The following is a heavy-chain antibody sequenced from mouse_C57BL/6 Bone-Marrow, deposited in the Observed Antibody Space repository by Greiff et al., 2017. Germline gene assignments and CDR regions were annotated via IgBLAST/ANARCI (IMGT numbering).Heavy chain of an antibody. D-gene: IGHD1-1*01. V-gene: IGHV1-26*01. J-gene: IGHJ2*01. CDR2: INPNNGGT. Sequence: EVQLQQSGPELVKPGASVKISCKASGYTFTDYYMNWVKQSHGKSLEWIGDINPNNGGTSYNQKFKGKATLTVDKSSSTAYMELRSLTSEDSAVXYCARWGTTVVDFDYWGQGTTLTVSS. CDR1: GYTFTDYY. CDR3: ARWGTTVVDFDY.